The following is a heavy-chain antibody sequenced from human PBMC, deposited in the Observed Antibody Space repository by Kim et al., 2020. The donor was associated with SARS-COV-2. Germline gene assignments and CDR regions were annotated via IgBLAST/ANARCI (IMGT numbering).Heavy chain of an antibody. CDR2: ISGSGGST. CDR1: GFTFSSYA. V-gene: IGHV3-23*01. J-gene: IGHJ6*02. D-gene: IGHD1-26*01. Sequence: GGSLRLSCAASGFTFSSYAMSWVRQAPGKGLEWVSAISGSGGSTYYADSVKGRFTISRDNSKNTLYLQMNSLRAEDTAVYYCAKEGTTSPYYYYGMDVWGQGTTVTVSS. CDR3: AKEGTTSPYYYYGMDV.